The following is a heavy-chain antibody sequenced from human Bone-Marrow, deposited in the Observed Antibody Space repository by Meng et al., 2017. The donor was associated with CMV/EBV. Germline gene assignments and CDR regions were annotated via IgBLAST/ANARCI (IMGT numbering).Heavy chain of an antibody. J-gene: IGHJ6*02. D-gene: IGHD3-22*01. CDR1: GYTFTGYY. V-gene: IGHV1-8*03. Sequence: ASVKVSCKASGYTFTGYYMHWVRQAPGQGLEWMGWINPNSGNTGYAQKFQGRVTITRNTSISTAYMELSSLRSEDTAVYYCARGLRTYYYDSSGYKEPLAYGMDVWGQGTTVTVSS. CDR2: INPNSGNT. CDR3: ARGLRTYYYDSSGYKEPLAYGMDV.